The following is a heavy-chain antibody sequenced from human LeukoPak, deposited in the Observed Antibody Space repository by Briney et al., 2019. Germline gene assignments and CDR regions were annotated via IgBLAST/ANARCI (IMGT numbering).Heavy chain of an antibody. CDR3: ARTSTDIVVVPAAWGFDY. D-gene: IGHD2-2*01. V-gene: IGHV1-69*04. J-gene: IGHJ4*02. Sequence: SVKVSCKASGGTFSSYAISWVRQAPGQGLEWMGRVIPILGIANYAQKFQGRVTITADKSTSTAYMELSSLRSEDTAVYYCARTSTDIVVVPAAWGFDYWGQGTLVTVSS. CDR1: GGTFSSYA. CDR2: VIPILGIA.